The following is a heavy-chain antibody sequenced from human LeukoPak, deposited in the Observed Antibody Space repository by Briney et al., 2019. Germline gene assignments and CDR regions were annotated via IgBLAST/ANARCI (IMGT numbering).Heavy chain of an antibody. V-gene: IGHV4-59*01. J-gene: IGHJ4*02. Sequence: SETLSLTCTVSGGSISGSYWSWIRQPPGKGLEWIAYMYNSGSTNYNPSLKSRVTISIDTSKNQFSLKLSSLTAADTAIYYCARGIEAYGDYGYWGQGILVTVSS. CDR2: MYNSGST. CDR3: ARGIEAYGDYGY. D-gene: IGHD4-17*01. CDR1: GGSISGSY.